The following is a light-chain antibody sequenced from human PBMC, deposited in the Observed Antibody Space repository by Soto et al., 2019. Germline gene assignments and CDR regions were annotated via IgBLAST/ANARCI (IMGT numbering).Light chain of an antibody. CDR2: LNSDGSH. Sequence: QLVLTQSPSASASLGASVKFTCTLSSGHSSYAIAWHQQQPEKGPRYLMKLNSDGSHSKGDGIPDRFSGSSSGAERYLTISSLQSEDEADYYCQTLGSGIRVVFGGGTKLTVL. CDR1: SGHSSYA. CDR3: QTLGSGIRVV. J-gene: IGLJ2*01. V-gene: IGLV4-69*01.